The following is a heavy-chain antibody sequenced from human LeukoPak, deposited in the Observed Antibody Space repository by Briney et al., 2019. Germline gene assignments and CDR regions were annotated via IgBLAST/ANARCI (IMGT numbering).Heavy chain of an antibody. J-gene: IGHJ6*02. CDR2: ISAYNGNT. D-gene: IGHD5-18*01. CDR1: GYTFTSYG. CDR3: ARDQLGYSYGSHFLMDV. V-gene: IGHV1-18*01. Sequence: ALVKVCCKASGYTFTSYGNSWVRQAPGQGLEWMGWISAYNGNTTYAQKLQGRVTMTTNTSTSTAYMELRSLKSDDTAVYYVARDQLGYSYGSHFLMDVWGQGTTVTVSS.